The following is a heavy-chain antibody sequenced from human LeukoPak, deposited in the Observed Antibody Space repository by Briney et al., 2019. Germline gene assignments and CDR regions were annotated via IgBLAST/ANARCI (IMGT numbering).Heavy chain of an antibody. CDR2: INSDGSST. D-gene: IGHD2-2*01. CDR1: GFTFSSYW. V-gene: IGHV3-74*01. CDR3: ASGSYCSSTSCQGAFDI. J-gene: IGHJ3*02. Sequence: GGSLRLSCAASGFTFSSYWMHWVRQAPGKGLVWVSRINSDGSSTSYADSVKGRFTISRDNAKNTLYLQMNSLRAEDTAVYYCASGSYCSSTSCQGAFDIWGQGTMVTVSS.